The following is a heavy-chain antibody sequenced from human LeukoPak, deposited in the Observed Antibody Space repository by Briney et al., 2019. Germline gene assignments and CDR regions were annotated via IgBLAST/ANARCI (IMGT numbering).Heavy chain of an antibody. D-gene: IGHD2-2*01. V-gene: IGHV5-51*01. Sequence: GESLKISCKGSGYSFTSYWIGWVRQMPGKGLEWMGIIYPGDSDTRYSPSFQGQVTISADKSISTAYLQWSSLKASDTAMYYCARGAWDIVVVPAAPTWYFDLWGRGTLVTVSS. CDR2: IYPGDSDT. J-gene: IGHJ2*01. CDR1: GYSFTSYW. CDR3: ARGAWDIVVVPAAPTWYFDL.